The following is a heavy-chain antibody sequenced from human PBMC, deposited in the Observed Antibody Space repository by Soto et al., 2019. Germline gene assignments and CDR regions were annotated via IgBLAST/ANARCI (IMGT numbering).Heavy chain of an antibody. Sequence: GASVKVSCKASGYTFTNYGISWVRQAPGQGLEWMGWINAYNGNTKYSQKFQGRVTITRDTSASTAYMELSSLRSEDTAVYYCASARSGGSYWTFNYWGQGTLVTVS. CDR3: ASARSGGSYWTFNY. CDR1: GYTFTNYG. J-gene: IGHJ4*02. CDR2: INAYNGNT. V-gene: IGHV1-18*01. D-gene: IGHD1-26*01.